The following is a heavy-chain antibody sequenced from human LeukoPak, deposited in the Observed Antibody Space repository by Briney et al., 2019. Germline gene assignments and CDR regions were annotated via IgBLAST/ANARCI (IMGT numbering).Heavy chain of an antibody. D-gene: IGHD3-16*02. CDR1: GFTFSSDP. J-gene: IGHJ4*02. V-gene: IGHV3-23*01. CDR2: FRCIGDRT. Sequence: GGALSLSGAASGFTFSSDPMGWVRQAPGKGVEGVYPFRCIGDRTYYVDSVKGRFTISRDNSKNTLYLQMNSLRAEDTAVYYCAKTAGGLRLGELSLYTYYYFDYWGQGTLVTVSS. CDR3: AKTAGGLRLGELSLYTYYYFDY.